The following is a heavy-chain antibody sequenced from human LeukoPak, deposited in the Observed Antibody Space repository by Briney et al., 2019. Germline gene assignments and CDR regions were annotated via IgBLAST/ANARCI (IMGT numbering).Heavy chain of an antibody. CDR3: ARANPLYCSSTTCLFDY. CDR2: INPNSGDT. Sequence: GASVKVSCKASGYTFTGYYMHWVRQAPGQGFEWMGWINPNSGDTNYAQKFQGRVNMTRDTSISTAHMELSRLRSDDTAVYYCARANPLYCSSTTCLFDYWGQGTLVTVSS. D-gene: IGHD2-2*01. J-gene: IGHJ4*02. V-gene: IGHV1-2*02. CDR1: GYTFTGYY.